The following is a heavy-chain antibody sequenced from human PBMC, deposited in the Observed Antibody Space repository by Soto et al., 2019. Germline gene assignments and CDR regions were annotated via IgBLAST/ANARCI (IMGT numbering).Heavy chain of an antibody. J-gene: IGHJ4*01. CDR1: GFPFSNAW. Sequence: GGSLRLSCAGSGFPFSNAWINWVRQAPGKGLEWVGRIKSKALGGTTDFAAPVRGRFAITRDDSRNMAYMQMNSLNTEDTAVYYCTTDSYRTMIEVRFDYWGHGTLVTV. D-gene: IGHD3-22*01. V-gene: IGHV3-15*07. CDR2: IKSKALGGTT. CDR3: TTDSYRTMIEVRFDY.